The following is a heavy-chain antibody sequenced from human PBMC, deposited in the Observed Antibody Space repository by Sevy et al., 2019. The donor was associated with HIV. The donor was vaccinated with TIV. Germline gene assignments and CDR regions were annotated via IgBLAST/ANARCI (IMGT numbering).Heavy chain of an antibody. Sequence: GSLRLSCAASGFTFSSYAMIWVRQAPGQGLEWVSSISGSSGSTYYADSATGRFTISRDNSKNTLYLHMNSLRAEDTALYYCAKGDIVVVTAIPDYWGQGTLVTVSS. CDR2: ISGSSGST. V-gene: IGHV3-23*01. CDR3: AKGDIVVVTAIPDY. J-gene: IGHJ4*02. D-gene: IGHD2-21*02. CDR1: GFTFSSYA.